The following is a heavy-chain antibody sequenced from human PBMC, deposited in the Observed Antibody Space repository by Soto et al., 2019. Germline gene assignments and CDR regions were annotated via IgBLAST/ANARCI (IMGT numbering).Heavy chain of an antibody. CDR3: ARDIAAAGTSFVAGFDY. D-gene: IGHD6-13*01. V-gene: IGHV3-30-3*01. J-gene: IGHJ4*02. CDR1: GFTFSSYA. CDR2: ISYDGSNK. Sequence: GGSLRLSCAASGFTFSSYAMHWVRQAPGKGLEWVAVISYDGSNKYYADSVKGRFTISRDNSKNTLYLQMNSLRAEDTAVYYCARDIAAAGTSFVAGFDYWGQGTLVTVSS.